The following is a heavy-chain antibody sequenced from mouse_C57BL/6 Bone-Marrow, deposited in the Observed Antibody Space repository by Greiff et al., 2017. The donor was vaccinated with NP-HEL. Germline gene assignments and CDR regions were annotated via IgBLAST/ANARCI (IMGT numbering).Heavy chain of an antibody. D-gene: IGHD1-1*01. Sequence: EVKVEESGGGLVKPGGSLKLSCAASGFTLSDYGMHWVRQAPEKGLEWVAYISSGSSTIYYADTVKGRFTISRDNAKNTLFLQMTSLRSEDTAMYYCAREVITTVPHWYFDVWGTGTTVTVSS. J-gene: IGHJ1*03. CDR1: GFTLSDYG. V-gene: IGHV5-17*01. CDR2: ISSGSSTI. CDR3: AREVITTVPHWYFDV.